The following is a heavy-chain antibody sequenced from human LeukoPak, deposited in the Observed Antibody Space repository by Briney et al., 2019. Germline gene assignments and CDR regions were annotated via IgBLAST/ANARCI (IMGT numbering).Heavy chain of an antibody. CDR1: GGSISSYY. V-gene: IGHV4-59*01. Sequence: SETLSLTCTVSGGSISSYYWSWIRQPPGKGLEWIGYIYYSGSTNYNPSLKSRVTISVDTSKNQFSLKLSSVTAADTAVYYCARGITMVRGAINPPHWYFDLWGRGTLVTVSS. D-gene: IGHD3-10*01. J-gene: IGHJ2*01. CDR2: IYYSGST. CDR3: ARGITMVRGAINPPHWYFDL.